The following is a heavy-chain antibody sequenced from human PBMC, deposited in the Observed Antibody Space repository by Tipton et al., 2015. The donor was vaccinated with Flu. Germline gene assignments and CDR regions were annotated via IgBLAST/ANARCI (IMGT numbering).Heavy chain of an antibody. J-gene: IGHJ3*02. D-gene: IGHD2/OR15-2a*01. V-gene: IGHV4-39*07. CDR2: VYYTGGT. CDR1: GGSIGVTTYY. CDR3: ARLSLSFNAFDI. Sequence: LRLSCTVSGGSIGVTTYYWGWIRQPPGKGLEYIGSVYYTGGTYFNPSLKSRVTVSIDTSKKQFSLKLNSVAAADTAVYYCARLSLSFNAFDIWGQGTTVIVSS.